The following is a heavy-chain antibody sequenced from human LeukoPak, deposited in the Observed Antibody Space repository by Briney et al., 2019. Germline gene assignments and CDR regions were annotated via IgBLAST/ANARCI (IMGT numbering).Heavy chain of an antibody. CDR1: GGSFSGYY. Sequence: PSETLSLTCAVYGGSFSGYYWSWIRQPPGRGLEWIGEINHSGSTNYNPSLKSRVTISVDTSKNQFSLKLSSVTAADTAVYYCARHNGEYQLHWGQGTLVTVSS. CDR2: INHSGST. CDR3: ARHNGEYQLH. D-gene: IGHD2-2*01. J-gene: IGHJ4*02. V-gene: IGHV4-34*01.